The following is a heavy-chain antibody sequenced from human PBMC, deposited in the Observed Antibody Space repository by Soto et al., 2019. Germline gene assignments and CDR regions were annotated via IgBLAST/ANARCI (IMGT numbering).Heavy chain of an antibody. Sequence: QEQLVESGGGVVQPGTSLRLSCETSQFIFGDYAMNWVRQAPGKGPEWVAIIAYDGSKTYYADSVKGRFTISRDNSKNTLFLQMNGLRDDDTAIYYCARDSTSLRGGDIGSMGFDPWGQGTLVTVSS. CDR1: QFIFGDYA. CDR2: IAYDGSKT. D-gene: IGHD5-12*01. J-gene: IGHJ5*02. CDR3: ARDSTSLRGGDIGSMGFDP. V-gene: IGHV3-30-3*01.